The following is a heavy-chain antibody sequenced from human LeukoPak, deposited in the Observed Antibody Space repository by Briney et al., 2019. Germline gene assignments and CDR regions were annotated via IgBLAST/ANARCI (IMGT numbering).Heavy chain of an antibody. J-gene: IGHJ4*02. CDR2: IYYSGST. CDR1: GGSISSSSYY. D-gene: IGHD3-9*01. CDR3: AXXLKRPDILTGYYSWVYYFDY. V-gene: IGHV4-39*01. Sequence: PSETLSLTCTVSGGSISSSSYYWGWIRQPPGKGLEWVGSIYYSGSTYYNPSLKSRVTISVDTSKNQFSLKLSSVTAADTAVYYCAXXLKRPDILTGYYSWVYYFDYWGQGTLVTVSS.